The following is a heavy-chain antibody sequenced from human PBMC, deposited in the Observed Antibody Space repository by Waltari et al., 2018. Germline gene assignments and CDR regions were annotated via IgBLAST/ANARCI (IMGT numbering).Heavy chain of an antibody. CDR1: GFLFMGPW. J-gene: IGHJ4*02. V-gene: IGHV3-7*01. CDR3: ARDRVLYGSQLEGLDY. D-gene: IGHD1-1*01. CDR2: IKQDGGDK. Sequence: EVQLVESGGGLVQPGGSLRLSWSALGFLFMGPWSVWVRQAPGKGLEWVANIKQDGGDKYYVDSVKGRFTISRDNAKNALYLQMSSLRVEDTAVYYCARDRVLYGSQLEGLDYWGQGTLVTVSS.